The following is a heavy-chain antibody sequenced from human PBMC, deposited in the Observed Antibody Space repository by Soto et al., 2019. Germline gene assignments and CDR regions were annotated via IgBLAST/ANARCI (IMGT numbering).Heavy chain of an antibody. CDR3: ARVVSGSYLDY. CDR1: GGTITTGGHF. CDR2: IYYSGTT. Sequence: PSETLSLTCTVSGGTITTGGHFWSWIRQYPGKGLEWIGYIYYSGTTHYNPSLKSLVTILIDTSKNQFSLNLSSVTAADTAVYYCARVVSGSYLDYWGQGTLVTVSS. J-gene: IGHJ4*02. D-gene: IGHD1-26*01. V-gene: IGHV4-31*01.